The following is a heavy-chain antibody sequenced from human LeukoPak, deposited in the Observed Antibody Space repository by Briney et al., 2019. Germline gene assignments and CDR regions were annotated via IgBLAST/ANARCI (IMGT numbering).Heavy chain of an antibody. CDR2: INHSGST. V-gene: IGHV4-34*01. Sequence: SETLSLTCAVYGGSFSGYYWSWIRQPPGKGLEWIGEINHSGSTNYNPSLKSRVTISVDTSKNQFSLKLSSVTAADTAVYYCATPGRYYYGSGSDPEDYYYYMDVWGKGTTVTVSS. CDR1: GGSFSGYY. J-gene: IGHJ6*03. CDR3: ATPGRYYYGSGSDPEDYYYYMDV. D-gene: IGHD3-10*01.